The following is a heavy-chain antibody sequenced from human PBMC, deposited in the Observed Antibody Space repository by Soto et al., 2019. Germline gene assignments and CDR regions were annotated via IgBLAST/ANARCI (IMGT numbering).Heavy chain of an antibody. CDR3: ARHGSGSYTHY. D-gene: IGHD1-26*01. J-gene: IGHJ4*02. V-gene: IGHV4-39*01. CDR1: GGSISSSSYY. Sequence: QLQLQESGPGLVKPSETLSLTCTVSGGSISSSSYYWGWIRQPPGKGLEWIGSIYYSGSTYYNPSLKSRVTISVDTSKNQFSLKLSSVTAADTAVYYCARHGSGSYTHYWGQGTLVTVS. CDR2: IYYSGST.